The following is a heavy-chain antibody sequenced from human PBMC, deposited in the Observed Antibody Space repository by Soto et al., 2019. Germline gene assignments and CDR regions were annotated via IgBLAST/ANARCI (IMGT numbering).Heavy chain of an antibody. CDR1: GYTFTSYG. V-gene: IGHV1-18*01. CDR2: ISAYNGNT. J-gene: IGHJ4*02. D-gene: IGHD5-18*01. CDR3: ARDDGVDTAMVTGY. Sequence: ASVKVSCKASGYTFTSYGISWVRQAPGQGLEWMGWISAYNGNTNYAQKLQGRVTMTTDTSTSTAYMELRSLRSDDTAVYYCARDDGVDTAMVTGYWGQATLVTVSS.